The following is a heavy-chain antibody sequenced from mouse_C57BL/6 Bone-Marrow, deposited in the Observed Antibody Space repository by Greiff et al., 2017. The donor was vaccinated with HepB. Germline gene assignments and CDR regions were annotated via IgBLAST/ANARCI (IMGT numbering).Heavy chain of an antibody. CDR2: INSDGGST. J-gene: IGHJ4*01. D-gene: IGHD1-1*01. V-gene: IGHV5-2*03. CDR3: ARPKSYYYYAMDY. Sequence: GKLMESGGGLVQPGESLKLSCESNEYEFPSHDMSWVRKTPEKRLELVAAINSDGGSTYYPDTMERRFIISRDNTKKTLYLQMSSLRSEDTALYYCARPKSYYYYAMDYWGQGTSVTVSS. CDR1: EYEFPSHD.